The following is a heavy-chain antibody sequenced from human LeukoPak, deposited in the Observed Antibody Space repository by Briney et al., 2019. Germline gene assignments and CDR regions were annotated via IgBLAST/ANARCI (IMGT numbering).Heavy chain of an antibody. CDR1: GFTFSAYS. CDR3: ARDRDYYDSSGGMNAFDI. Sequence: GGSLRLSCAPSGFTFSAYSMNWVRQAPGKGLEWVSCISSSRSYIYYADSVKGRFTISRDNAKNSLYLQMNSLRAEDTAVFYCARDRDYYDSSGGMNAFDICGQGTMVTVSS. V-gene: IGHV3-21*01. D-gene: IGHD3-22*01. J-gene: IGHJ3*02. CDR2: ISSSRSYI.